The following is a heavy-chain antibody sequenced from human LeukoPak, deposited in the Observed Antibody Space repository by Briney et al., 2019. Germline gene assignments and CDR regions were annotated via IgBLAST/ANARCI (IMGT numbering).Heavy chain of an antibody. CDR3: AREKLSGYGPTDY. Sequence: GGSLRLSCAASGLTFSSYAMHWVRQAPGKGLEWVAVISYDGSNKYYADSVKGRFTISRDNSKNTLYLQMNSLRAEDTAVYYCAREKLSGYGPTDYWGQGTLVTVSS. CDR1: GLTFSSYA. D-gene: IGHD5-12*01. J-gene: IGHJ4*02. V-gene: IGHV3-30-3*01. CDR2: ISYDGSNK.